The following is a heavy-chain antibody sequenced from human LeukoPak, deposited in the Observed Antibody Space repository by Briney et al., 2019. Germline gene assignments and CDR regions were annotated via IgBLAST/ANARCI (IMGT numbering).Heavy chain of an antibody. D-gene: IGHD5-18*01. CDR1: GYTFTSYD. J-gene: IGHJ4*02. CDR2: MNPNSGNT. V-gene: IGHV1-8*02. CDR3: ATPGDTAMVRPLDY. Sequence: ASVKVSCKASGYTFTSYDINWVRQATGQGLEWMGWMNPNSGNTGYAQKFQGRVTMTEDTSTDTAYMELSSLRSEDTAVYYCATPGDTAMVRPLDYWGQGTLVTVSS.